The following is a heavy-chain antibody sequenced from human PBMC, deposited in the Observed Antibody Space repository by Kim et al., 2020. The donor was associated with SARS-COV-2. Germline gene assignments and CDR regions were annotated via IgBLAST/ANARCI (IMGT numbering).Heavy chain of an antibody. J-gene: IGHJ3*02. CDR1: GGTFSTRA. Sequence: SVKVSCKAFGGTFSTRAVTWVRQAPGQGLEWMGGIIPRFGAAKLAQRFQGRVTLTADESTSPAYMELTSLRSEDTALYYCARGKEYYSETNGLGAFDIWGHGTMVTVSS. CDR3: ARGKEYYSETNGLGAFDI. D-gene: IGHD3-22*01. CDR2: IIPRFGAA. V-gene: IGHV1-69*13.